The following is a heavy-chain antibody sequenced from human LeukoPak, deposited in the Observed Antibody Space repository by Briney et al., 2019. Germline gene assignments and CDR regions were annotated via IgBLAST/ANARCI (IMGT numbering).Heavy chain of an antibody. V-gene: IGHV3-7*01. CDR3: AREPDSRGYYYAPGYFQH. D-gene: IGHD3-22*01. Sequence: PGWSLTLSCAASGFTFGSYWMRWGRQAPGKGLEWVANIKQDGSEEYYVDSVKGRFTISRDNAKNSLYLQMNSLRAEDTAVYYCAREPDSRGYYYAPGYFQHWGQGTLVTVSS. CDR2: IKQDGSEE. CDR1: GFTFGSYW. J-gene: IGHJ1*01.